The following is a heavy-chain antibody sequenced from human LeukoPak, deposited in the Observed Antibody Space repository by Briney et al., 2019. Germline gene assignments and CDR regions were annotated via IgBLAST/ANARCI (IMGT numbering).Heavy chain of an antibody. Sequence: GESLKISCKGFGYSFTSYWIGWVRQMPGKGLEWMGIIYPGDSDTRYSPSFQGQVTISADKSISTAYLQWSSLKASDTAMYYCARAYSIAARYGGFDPWGQGTLVTVSS. CDR1: GYSFTSYW. V-gene: IGHV5-51*01. CDR3: ARAYSIAARYGGFDP. J-gene: IGHJ5*02. CDR2: IYPGDSDT. D-gene: IGHD6-13*01.